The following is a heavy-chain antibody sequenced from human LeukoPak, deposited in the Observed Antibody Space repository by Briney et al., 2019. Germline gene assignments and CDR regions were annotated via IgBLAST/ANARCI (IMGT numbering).Heavy chain of an antibody. CDR1: GGSVSSCSYY. CDR3: ARDNRDVYKYGNLYYFDY. J-gene: IGHJ4*02. Sequence: PSETLSLTCTVSGGSVSSCSYYWSWIRHPPGQGLVWLGYICYSGSTNYNPSLKSRVTISADTSKNQFSLTLRSVTAADTAMYYCARDNRDVYKYGNLYYFDYWGQGTLVTVSS. CDR2: ICYSGST. V-gene: IGHV4-61*01. D-gene: IGHD5-24*01.